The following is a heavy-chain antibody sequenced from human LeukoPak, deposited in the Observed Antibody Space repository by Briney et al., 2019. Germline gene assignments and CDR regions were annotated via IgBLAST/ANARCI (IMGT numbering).Heavy chain of an antibody. CDR1: GFTFDDYA. J-gene: IGHJ6*03. D-gene: IGHD3-22*01. Sequence: GGSLRLSCAASGFTFDDYAMHWVRQAPGKGLEWVSLISGDGGSTYYADSAKGRFTISRDNSKNSLYLQMNSLRTEDTALYYCAKDLSSGYYYYYYMDVWGKGTTVTVSS. CDR2: ISGDGGST. CDR3: AKDLSSGYYYYYYMDV. V-gene: IGHV3-43*02.